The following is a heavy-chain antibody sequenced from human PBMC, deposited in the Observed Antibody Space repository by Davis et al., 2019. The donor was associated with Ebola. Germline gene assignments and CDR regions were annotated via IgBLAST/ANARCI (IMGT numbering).Heavy chain of an antibody. CDR2: IYYSGST. CDR3: ASGRSIAVAAFYY. V-gene: IGHV4-61*01. CDR1: GGSISSRSYY. Sequence: GSLRLSCTVSGGSISSRSYYWSWIRQPPGKGLEWIGYIYYSGSTNYNPSLKSRVTISVDTSKNQFSLKLSSVTAADTAVYYCASGRSIAVAAFYYWGQGTLVTVSS. D-gene: IGHD6-19*01. J-gene: IGHJ4*02.